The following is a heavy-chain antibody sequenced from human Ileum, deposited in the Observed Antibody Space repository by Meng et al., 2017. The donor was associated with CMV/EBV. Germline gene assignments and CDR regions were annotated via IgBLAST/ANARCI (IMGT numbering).Heavy chain of an antibody. J-gene: IGHJ4*02. CDR3: ARGARWGAGFDY. CDR1: RSIIAGYW. V-gene: IGHV3-74*01. Sequence: RSIIAGYWMHWVRQAPGKGLVWVSHIHTDGISTSYADSVKGRFTISRDNVNNVLYLQMNSLRVEDTAVYYCARGARWGAGFDYWGQGTLVTVSS. D-gene: IGHD1-26*01. CDR2: IHTDGIST.